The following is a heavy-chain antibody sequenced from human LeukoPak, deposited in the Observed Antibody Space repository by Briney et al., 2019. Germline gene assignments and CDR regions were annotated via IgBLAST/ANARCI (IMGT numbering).Heavy chain of an antibody. V-gene: IGHV4-39*07. CDR1: GGSISSSSYY. CDR3: AKDRYGSGSYLDY. J-gene: IGHJ4*02. CDR2: IYYSGST. Sequence: SETLSLTCTVSGGSISSSSYYWGWIRQPPGKGLEWIGSIYYSGSTYYNPSLKSRVTISVDTSKNQFSLKLSSVTAADTAVYYCAKDRYGSGSYLDYWGQGTLVTVSS. D-gene: IGHD3-10*01.